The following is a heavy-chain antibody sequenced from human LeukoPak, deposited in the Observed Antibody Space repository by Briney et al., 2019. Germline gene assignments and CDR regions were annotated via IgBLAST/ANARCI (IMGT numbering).Heavy chain of an antibody. CDR1: GYTFSHYY. CDR2: INPNNGGT. J-gene: IGHJ6*03. V-gene: IGHV1-2*02. CDR3: ARGGVRGSYYYYYYIDV. Sequence: ASVKVSCKASGYTFSHYYLHWVRQAPGQGLEWMGWINPNNGGTNYAQQFQGRVTMTRDTSMNTSYMELRRLRSDDRAMYYCARGGVRGSYYYYYYIDVWGKGTTVTVSS. D-gene: IGHD3-10*01.